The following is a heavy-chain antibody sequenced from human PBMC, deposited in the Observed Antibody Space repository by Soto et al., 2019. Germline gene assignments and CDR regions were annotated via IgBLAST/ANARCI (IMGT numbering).Heavy chain of an antibody. D-gene: IGHD3-16*01. CDR3: AKDYSLYSMITFGGGYFQH. V-gene: IGHV3-30*18. Sequence: QVQLVESGGGVVQPGRSLRLSCAASGFTFSSYGMHWVRQAPGKGLEWVAVISYDGSNKYYADSVKGRFTISRDNSKNTLYLQMNSLRAEDTAVYYCAKDYSLYSMITFGGGYFQHWGQGTLVTVSS. CDR1: GFTFSSYG. CDR2: ISYDGSNK. J-gene: IGHJ1*01.